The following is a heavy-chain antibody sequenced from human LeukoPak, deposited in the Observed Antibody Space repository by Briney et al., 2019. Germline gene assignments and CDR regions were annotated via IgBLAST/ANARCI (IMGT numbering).Heavy chain of an antibody. CDR2: ISSISSYI. V-gene: IGHV3-21*01. J-gene: IGHJ4*02. CDR1: GFTFSNYG. D-gene: IGHD3-3*01. Sequence: GGSLRLSCAASGFTFSNYGMHWVRQAPAKGLEWVSSISSISSYIYYADSVKGRFTISRDNAKNTLYMQMNSLLAEDPVVYYWARDSGDYDFWSGYVSPASYFDYWGQGTLVTVSS. CDR3: ARDSGDYDFWSGYVSPASYFDY.